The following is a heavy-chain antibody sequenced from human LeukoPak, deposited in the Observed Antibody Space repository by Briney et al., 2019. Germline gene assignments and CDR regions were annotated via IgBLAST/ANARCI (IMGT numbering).Heavy chain of an antibody. J-gene: IGHJ4*02. CDR3: ARDNRDIVAMIAGY. Sequence: AGGSLRLSCAASGFTFSSYAMHWVRQAPGKGLEWVAVISYDGSNKYYADSVKGRFTISRDNSKNTLYLQMNSLRAEDTAVYYCARDNRDIVAMIAGYWGQGTLVTVSS. V-gene: IGHV3-30*04. CDR1: GFTFSSYA. D-gene: IGHD5-12*01. CDR2: ISYDGSNK.